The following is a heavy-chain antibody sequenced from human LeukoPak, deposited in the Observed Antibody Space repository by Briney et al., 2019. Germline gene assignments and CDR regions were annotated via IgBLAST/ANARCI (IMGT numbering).Heavy chain of an antibody. Sequence: GGSLRLSCAASGFTFSSYEMNWVSQAPGKGLEWVSYISSSGSTIYYADSVKGRFTISRDSAKNSLYLQMNSLRAEDTAVYYCARMSWLFDYWGQGTLVTVSS. CDR1: GFTFSSYE. CDR2: ISSSGSTI. J-gene: IGHJ4*02. D-gene: IGHD5-12*01. CDR3: ARMSWLFDY. V-gene: IGHV3-48*03.